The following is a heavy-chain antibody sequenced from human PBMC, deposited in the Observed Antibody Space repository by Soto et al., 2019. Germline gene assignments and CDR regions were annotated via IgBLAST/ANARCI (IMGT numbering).Heavy chain of an antibody. Sequence: QVQLVQSGAEVKKPGASVKVSCKASGYTFTSYDINWVRQATGQGLEWLGWMNPNSGNTGYAQKFQGRVTMTRTTSISTAYMELSSLRSEDTAVYYCARGPPYSSSSIYYYYYMAVWGKGTTVTVSS. D-gene: IGHD6-6*01. CDR1: GYTFTSYD. V-gene: IGHV1-8*01. J-gene: IGHJ6*03. CDR2: MNPNSGNT. CDR3: ARGPPYSSSSIYYYYYMAV.